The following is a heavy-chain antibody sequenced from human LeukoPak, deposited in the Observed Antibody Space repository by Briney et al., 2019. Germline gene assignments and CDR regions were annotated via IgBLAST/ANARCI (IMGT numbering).Heavy chain of an antibody. V-gene: IGHV3-30*03. D-gene: IGHD3-22*01. J-gene: IGHJ4*02. CDR2: ISYDVSDK. CDR3: TVDTDYFEGLGFPRPALNDY. CDR1: GFTFTSYG. Sequence: GGSLRLSCAASGFTFTSYGMHWVRQAPGKGLEWVAVISYDVSDKYYVDSVKGRFTISRDTSKNTLYLQMNSLRAEDTAVYFCTVDTDYFEGLGFPRPALNDYWGQGTLVTVSS.